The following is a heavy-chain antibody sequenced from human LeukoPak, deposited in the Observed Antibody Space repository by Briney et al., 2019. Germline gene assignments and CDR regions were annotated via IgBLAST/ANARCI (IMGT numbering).Heavy chain of an antibody. Sequence: SETLSLTCTVSGNSISSGDNYWSWIRQPAGKGLEWIGRIYTSGSTNYNPSLKSRVTISGDTSKNQFSLKLSSVTAADTAVYYCARASWFGRVFDYWGQGTLVTVSS. D-gene: IGHD3-10*01. J-gene: IGHJ4*02. V-gene: IGHV4-61*02. CDR3: ARASWFGRVFDY. CDR2: IYTSGST. CDR1: GNSISSGDNY.